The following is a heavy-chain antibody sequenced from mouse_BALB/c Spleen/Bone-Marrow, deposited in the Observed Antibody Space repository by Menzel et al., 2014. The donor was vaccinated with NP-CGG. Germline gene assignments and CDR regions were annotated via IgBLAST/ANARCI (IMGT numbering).Heavy chain of an antibody. CDR2: IWRGGST. Sequence: VQLQQSGPGLVQPSQSLSITCTVSGFSFTSYGVHWVRQSPGKGLEWLGVIWRGGSTDYNADFMSRLSITKDNSKGQVFFKMNSLQADDTSIYYCAIDGYYAMDYWGQGTSVTVSS. CDR1: GFSFTSYG. D-gene: IGHD2-3*01. V-gene: IGHV2-5*01. CDR3: AIDGYYAMDY. J-gene: IGHJ4*01.